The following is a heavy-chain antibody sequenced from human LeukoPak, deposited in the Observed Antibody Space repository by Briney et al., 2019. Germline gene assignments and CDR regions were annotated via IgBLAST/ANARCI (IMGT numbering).Heavy chain of an antibody. CDR3: ARGISGRDGYNLLYYFDY. Sequence: PSETLPLTCAVYGGSFSGYYWSWIRQPPGKGLEWIGEINHSGSTNYNPSLKSRVTISVDTSKNQFSLKLSSVTAADTAVYYCARGISGRDGYNLLYYFDYWGQGTLVTVSS. V-gene: IGHV4-34*01. J-gene: IGHJ4*02. CDR1: GGSFSGYY. D-gene: IGHD5-24*01. CDR2: INHSGST.